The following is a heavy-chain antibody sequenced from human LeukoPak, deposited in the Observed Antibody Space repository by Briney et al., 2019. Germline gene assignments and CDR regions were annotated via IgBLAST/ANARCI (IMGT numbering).Heavy chain of an antibody. J-gene: IGHJ3*02. CDR3: ARLLAGAGGDAFDT. V-gene: IGHV4-59*08. D-gene: IGHD6-13*01. CDR1: GVSFSSYF. Sequence: NASETLSLTCAASGVSFSSYFWSWVRQPPGKGLELIGYLYYSGSTNYNPSLKSRVSVSVDTSKDHFSLRLSSVTGADTAVYYCARLLAGAGGDAFDTWGQGKMVTVSS. CDR2: LYYSGST.